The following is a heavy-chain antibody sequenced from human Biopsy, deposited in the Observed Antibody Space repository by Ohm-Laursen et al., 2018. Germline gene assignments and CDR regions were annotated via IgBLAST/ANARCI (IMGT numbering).Heavy chain of an antibody. CDR1: GYIFGNYG. CDR2: ISVYNGNT. D-gene: IGHD1-26*01. J-gene: IGHJ4*02. Sequence: VASETASCKASGYIFGNYGISWVRQAPGQGLERMGWISVYNGNTDYPHKFRGRVTLTTDTSTSTACMELRSLTPDDTAIYYCARDVVGRGASFFDFWGQGTSVTVSS. V-gene: IGHV1-18*01. CDR3: ARDVVGRGASFFDF.